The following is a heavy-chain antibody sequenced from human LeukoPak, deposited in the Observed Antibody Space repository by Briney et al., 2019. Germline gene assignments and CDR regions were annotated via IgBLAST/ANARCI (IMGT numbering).Heavy chain of an antibody. D-gene: IGHD3-22*01. CDR3: ARGGGAYYYDSSGQYYFDY. V-gene: IGHV3-30*03. CDR1: GFTFSSYG. J-gene: IGHJ4*02. CDR2: ISYDGSNK. Sequence: GRSLRLSCAASGFTFSSYGMHWVRQAPGKGLEWVAVISYDGSNKYYADSVKGRFTISRDNSKNTLYLQMNSLRAEDTAVYYCARGGGAYYYDSSGQYYFDYWGQGTLVTVSS.